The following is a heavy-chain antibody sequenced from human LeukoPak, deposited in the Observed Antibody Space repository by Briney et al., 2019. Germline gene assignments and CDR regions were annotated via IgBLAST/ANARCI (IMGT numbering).Heavy chain of an antibody. Sequence: SETLSLTCAVYGGSFSGYYWSWIRQPPGKGLEWIGEINHSGSTNYNPSHKSRVTISVDTSKNQFSLKLSSVTAADTAVYYCARGTGYYYDSSGYVDYWGQGTLVTVSS. D-gene: IGHD3-22*01. CDR1: GGSFSGYY. CDR3: ARGTGYYYDSSGYVDY. J-gene: IGHJ4*02. CDR2: INHSGST. V-gene: IGHV4-34*01.